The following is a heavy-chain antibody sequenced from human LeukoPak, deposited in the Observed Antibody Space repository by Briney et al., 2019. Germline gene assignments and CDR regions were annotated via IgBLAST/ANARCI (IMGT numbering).Heavy chain of an antibody. J-gene: IGHJ4*02. V-gene: IGHV4-38-2*02. D-gene: IGHD5-12*01. Sequence: SETLSLTCTVSGYSISSGYYWGWIRQPPGKGLEWIGSIYHSGSTYYNPSHKSRVTISVDTSKNQFSLKLSSVTAADTAVYYCARDLAPTRDFDYWGQGTLVTVSS. CDR2: IYHSGST. CDR1: GYSISSGYY. CDR3: ARDLAPTRDFDY.